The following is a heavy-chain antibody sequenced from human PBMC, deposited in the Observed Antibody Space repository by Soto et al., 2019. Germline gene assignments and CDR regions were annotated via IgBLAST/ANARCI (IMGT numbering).Heavy chain of an antibody. V-gene: IGHV1-3*01. CDR1: GYTITSYA. J-gene: IGHJ5*01. CDR3: VRLIGNSWLDS. Sequence: GASVKASCKASGYTITSYAMHCVRQAPGQRLEWMGWINAGNGNTKYSQKFQGRVTITRDTSASTAYMELNSVTPDDTAVYYCVRLIGNSWLDSWGQGTLVTVSS. D-gene: IGHD2-8*01. CDR2: INAGNGNT.